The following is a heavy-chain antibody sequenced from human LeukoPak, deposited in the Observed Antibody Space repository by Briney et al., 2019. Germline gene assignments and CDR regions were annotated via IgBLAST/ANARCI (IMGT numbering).Heavy chain of an antibody. V-gene: IGHV3-13*01. CDR1: GVTFSRHD. CDR3: AMGRRDDYNFPFDY. CDR2: IGYDGDT. Sequence: PGGSLRLPCVASGVTFSRHDMHWVRQAPGKGLEWVSAIGYDGDTYYADSVKGRFTISREKAKNSLYLQMNSLTAGDTAVYYCAMGRRDDYNFPFDYWGQGTLVTVSS. D-gene: IGHD5-24*01. J-gene: IGHJ4*02.